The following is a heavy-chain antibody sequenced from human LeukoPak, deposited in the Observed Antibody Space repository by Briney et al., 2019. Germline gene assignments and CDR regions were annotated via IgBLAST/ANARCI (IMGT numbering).Heavy chain of an antibody. Sequence: GGSLRLSCAASGFTFSSYSMNWVRQAPGKGLEWVSYISSSSSTIYYADSVKGRFTISRDNAKNSLYLQMNSLRAEDTAVYYCARDDSYGSGNFDYWGQGTLVTVSS. J-gene: IGHJ4*02. V-gene: IGHV3-48*04. CDR3: ARDDSYGSGNFDY. CDR2: ISSSSSTI. D-gene: IGHD3-10*01. CDR1: GFTFSSYS.